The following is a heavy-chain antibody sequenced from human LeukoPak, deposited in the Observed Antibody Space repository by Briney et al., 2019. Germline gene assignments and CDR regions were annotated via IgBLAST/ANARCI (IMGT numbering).Heavy chain of an antibody. J-gene: IGHJ4*02. CDR2: INPNSGGT. V-gene: IGHV1-2*02. CDR3: ATDGAVAGTAYPEY. CDR1: GYTFTGYY. Sequence: GASVKVSCKASGYTFTGYYIHWVRQAPGQGLEWMGWINPNSGGTKYAQKFQGRVTMTRDTSISTAYVELSSLTSDDTALYYCATDGAVAGTAYPEYWGQGTLVTVSS. D-gene: IGHD6-19*01.